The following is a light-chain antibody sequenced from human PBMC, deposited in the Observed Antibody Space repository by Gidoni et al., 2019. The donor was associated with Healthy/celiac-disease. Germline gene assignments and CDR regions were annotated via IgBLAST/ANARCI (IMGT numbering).Light chain of an antibody. J-gene: IGKJ2*04. Sequence: EIVLTQSPATLSLSPGERATLSCSASQSVSSYLAWYQQKPGQAPRLLIYDASNRATGIPARFSGSGSGTDFTLTISSLEPEDFAVYYCQQRSNWPCSFGQGTKLEIK. CDR2: DAS. CDR3: QQRSNWPCS. V-gene: IGKV3-11*01. CDR1: QSVSSY.